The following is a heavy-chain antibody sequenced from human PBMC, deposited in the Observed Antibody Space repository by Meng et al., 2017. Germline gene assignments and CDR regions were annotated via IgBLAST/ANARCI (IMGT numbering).Heavy chain of an antibody. CDR3: ATYYYDSSGYFNAFDI. CDR2: MNPNSGNT. V-gene: IGHV1-8*01. Sequence: ASVKVSCKASGYTFTSYDINWVRQATGQGLEWMGWMNPNSGNTGYAQKFQGRVTMTRNTSTSTAYMELSSLRSEDTAVYYCATYYYDSSGYFNAFDIWGQGTMVTVSS. D-gene: IGHD3-22*01. CDR1: GYTFTSYD. J-gene: IGHJ3*02.